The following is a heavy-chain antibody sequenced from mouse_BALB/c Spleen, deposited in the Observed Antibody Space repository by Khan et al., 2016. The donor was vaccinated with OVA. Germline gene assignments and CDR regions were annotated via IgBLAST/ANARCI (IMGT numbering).Heavy chain of an antibody. Sequence: EVQLQESGPGLVKPSQSLSLTCTVTGYSITSDYAWNWIRQFPGNKLEWMGYIGYSGRTSYNPSLKSRISITRAKSKKQLFLQLNSVTTEDTATYYCARSVTITTVVATDFDYWGQGTTLTVSS. CDR1: GYSITSDYA. V-gene: IGHV3-2*02. J-gene: IGHJ2*01. CDR2: IGYSGRT. D-gene: IGHD1-1*01. CDR3: ARSVTITTVVATDFDY.